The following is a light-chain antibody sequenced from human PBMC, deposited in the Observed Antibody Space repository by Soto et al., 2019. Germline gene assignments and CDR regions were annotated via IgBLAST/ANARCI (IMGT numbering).Light chain of an antibody. CDR2: EVS. J-gene: IGLJ1*01. V-gene: IGLV2-14*01. CDR1: SSDVGGYNY. CDR3: SSYTSSSTRV. Sequence: QSVLTQPASVSGSPGQSITISCTGTSSDVGGYNYVSWYQQHPGKAPKLMIYEVSNRPSGVSNRFSGSKSGNTASLTISGLQAEDEADYYCSSYTSSSTRVFGTATKVTVL.